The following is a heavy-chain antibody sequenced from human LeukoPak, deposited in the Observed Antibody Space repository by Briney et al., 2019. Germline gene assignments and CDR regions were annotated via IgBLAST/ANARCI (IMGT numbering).Heavy chain of an antibody. CDR2: ISSSSDHI. CDR1: GFTFSSYS. D-gene: IGHD5-24*01. J-gene: IGHJ4*02. V-gene: IGHV3-21*01. Sequence: GSLRLSCAASGFTFSSYSMNWVRQAPGKGLEWVSSISSSSDHIYYADSVKGRFTVSRDNAKSSLYLQMHSLRAEDTAVYYCARKRAGTDGDIVFDWWGQGARVTVSS. CDR3: ARKRAGTDGDIVFDW.